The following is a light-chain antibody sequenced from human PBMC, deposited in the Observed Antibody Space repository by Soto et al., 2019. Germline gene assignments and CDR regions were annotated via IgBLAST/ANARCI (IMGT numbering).Light chain of an antibody. CDR2: EVS. V-gene: IGLV2-23*02. CDR1: SSDVGSHNL. J-gene: IGLJ7*01. CDR3: CSYGGSTAV. Sequence: QSALTQPASVSGSPGQSMTISCTRTSSDVGSHNLVSWYQQHPGQAPKLMIYEVSKRPLGVSARFSASKSGNTASLTISGLQAEDEADYYCCSYGGSTAVFGGGTQLTVL.